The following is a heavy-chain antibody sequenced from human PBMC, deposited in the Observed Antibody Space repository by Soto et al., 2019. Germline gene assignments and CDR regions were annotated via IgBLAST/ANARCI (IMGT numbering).Heavy chain of an antibody. V-gene: IGHV3-30*18. CDR2: ISFDGNIQ. CDR3: AKVSEGSMITFGGVIAY. J-gene: IGHJ4*02. CDR1: GFTFSTYG. D-gene: IGHD3-16*02. Sequence: QVQLVESGGGVVQPRRSLRLSCAASGFTFSTYGMHWVRQAPGKGLEWVAVISFDGNIQYYADSVKGRFTISRDNSKNTLYLQMDSLRAEDTAVYYCAKVSEGSMITFGGVIAYWGQGTLVTVSS.